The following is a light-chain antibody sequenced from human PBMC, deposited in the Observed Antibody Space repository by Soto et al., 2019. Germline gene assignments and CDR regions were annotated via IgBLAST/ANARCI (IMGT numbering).Light chain of an antibody. V-gene: IGKV3-15*01. J-gene: IGKJ1*01. Sequence: VMTQAPAPLSVSPGERATLSCRASQTINNNVAWYQLKDGQVPRLVIYGASTRATDIPARFSGSWSGTECTLTISSLQSEDVAVYYCQHYNTWPWTLGQGTKVDIK. CDR3: QHYNTWPWT. CDR2: GAS. CDR1: QTINNN.